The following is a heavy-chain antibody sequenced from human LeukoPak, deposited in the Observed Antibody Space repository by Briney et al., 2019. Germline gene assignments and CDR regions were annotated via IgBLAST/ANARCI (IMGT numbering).Heavy chain of an antibody. V-gene: IGHV1-2*02. CDR1: GYTFTGYY. D-gene: IGHD6-13*01. CDR3: ARGSARSSTSWFDY. J-gene: IGHJ4*02. Sequence: GASVKVSCKASGYTFTGYYMHWVRQAPGQGLEWMGWINPNSGGTNYAQKFQGRVTMTRDTSISTAYMELSRLRSDDTAVYYCARGSARSSTSWFDYWGQGTLVTVSS. CDR2: INPNSGGT.